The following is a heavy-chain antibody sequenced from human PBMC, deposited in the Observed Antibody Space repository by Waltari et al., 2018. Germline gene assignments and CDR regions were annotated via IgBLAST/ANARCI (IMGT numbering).Heavy chain of an antibody. CDR3: ARSSWFGELLSRGWFDP. J-gene: IGHJ5*02. Sequence: QVQLQQWGAGLLKPSETLSLTCAVYGGSFSGYYWSWIRQPPGKGLEWIGEINHRGSTNYNPSLKSRVTISVDTSKNQFSLKLSSVTAADTAVYYCARSSWFGELLSRGWFDPWGQGTLVTVSS. CDR1: GGSFSGYY. D-gene: IGHD3-10*01. CDR2: INHRGST. V-gene: IGHV4-34*01.